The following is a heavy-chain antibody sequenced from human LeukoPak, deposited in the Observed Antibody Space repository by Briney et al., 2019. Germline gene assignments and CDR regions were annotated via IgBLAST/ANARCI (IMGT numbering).Heavy chain of an antibody. CDR3: AKLPSLAYCGGDCYYYFDY. CDR2: ISGSGGST. V-gene: IGHV3-23*01. CDR1: GFTFSSYA. Sequence: GGSLRLSCAASGFTFSSYAMSWVRQAPGKGLEWVSAISGSGGSTYCADSVKGRFTISRDNSKNTLYLQMNSLRAEDTAVYYCAKLPSLAYCGGDCYYYFDYWGQGTLVTVSS. D-gene: IGHD2-21*02. J-gene: IGHJ4*02.